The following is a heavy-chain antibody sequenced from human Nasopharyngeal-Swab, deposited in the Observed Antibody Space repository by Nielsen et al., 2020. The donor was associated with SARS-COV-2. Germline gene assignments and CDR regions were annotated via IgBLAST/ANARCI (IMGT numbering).Heavy chain of an antibody. D-gene: IGHD2-21*02. V-gene: IGHV3-30-3*01. CDR1: RSAFRSYA. CDR3: ARDGGYCGGDCYRAFDY. J-gene: IGHJ4*02. Sequence: GESLKISCAASRSAFRSYAMHWVRQSPGKGLEWVTVISYDGSTQYYADSVKGRFSISRDNSKNTVYLQMNSLRPEDTAVYYYARDGGYCGGDCYRAFDYWDQGSLVTVSS. CDR2: ISYDGSTQ.